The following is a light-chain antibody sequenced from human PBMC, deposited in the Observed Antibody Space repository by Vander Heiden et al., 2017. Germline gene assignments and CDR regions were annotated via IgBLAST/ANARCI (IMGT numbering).Light chain of an antibody. Sequence: QFVLTQPPSASGAPGKRVTISCSGVSSNIGSNDVYWYQQLPGPAPNLLIFRNNLRPSGVPARFSGSKSGPSASLAISGLRSEDEADYYCAAWDDSLSGLVVFGGGTKLTVL. V-gene: IGLV1-47*01. CDR3: AAWDDSLSGLVV. CDR2: RNN. J-gene: IGLJ2*01. CDR1: SSNIGSND.